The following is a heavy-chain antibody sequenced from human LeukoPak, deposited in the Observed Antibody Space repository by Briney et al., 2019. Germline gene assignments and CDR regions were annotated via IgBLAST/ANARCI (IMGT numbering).Heavy chain of an antibody. CDR2: INPNSGGT. Sequence: ASVKVSCKASGYTFTGYYMHWVRQAPGQGLEWMGRINPNSGGTNYAQKFQGRVTMTRDTSISTAYMELSRLRSDDTAVYYCAVNDYGDYVPSSWGQGTLVTVSS. V-gene: IGHV1-2*06. CDR3: AVNDYGDYVPSS. CDR1: GYTFTGYY. J-gene: IGHJ4*02. D-gene: IGHD4-17*01.